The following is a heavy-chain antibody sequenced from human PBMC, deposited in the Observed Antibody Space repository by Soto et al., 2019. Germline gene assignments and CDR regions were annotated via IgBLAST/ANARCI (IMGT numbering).Heavy chain of an antibody. Sequence: PGGSLRLSCAASGFTFSNYAMSWVRQAPGKGLEWVSSISDGGGSTYYADSVKGRFTISRDNSKNTLFLKMNSPRAEDTALYYCVKDRGPIAAAFDYWGQGTLVTVSS. D-gene: IGHD6-13*01. V-gene: IGHV3-23*01. CDR2: ISDGGGST. CDR1: GFTFSNYA. J-gene: IGHJ4*02. CDR3: VKDRGPIAAAFDY.